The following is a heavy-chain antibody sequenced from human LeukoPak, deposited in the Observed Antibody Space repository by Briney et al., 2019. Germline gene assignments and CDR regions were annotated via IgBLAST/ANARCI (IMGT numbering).Heavy chain of an antibody. J-gene: IGHJ4*02. D-gene: IGHD6-6*01. CDR2: IRYDGSNK. CDR1: GFTFSSYG. V-gene: IGHV3-30*02. CDR3: AKGYGSSQYFDY. Sequence: GGSLRLSCATSGFTFSSYGMHWVRQAPGKGLEWVAFIRYDGSNKYYADSVKGRFTISRDNSKNTLYLQMNSLRAEDTAVYYCAKGYGSSQYFDYWGQGTLVTVSS.